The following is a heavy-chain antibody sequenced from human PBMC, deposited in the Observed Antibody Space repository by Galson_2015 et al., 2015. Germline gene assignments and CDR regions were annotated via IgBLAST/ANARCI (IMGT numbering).Heavy chain of an antibody. D-gene: IGHD3-10*01. CDR2: IWYDGSNK. J-gene: IGHJ6*02. V-gene: IGHV3-33*01. CDR3: AREAGFGELSYCYSGMDV. Sequence: SLRLSCAASGFTFSSYGMHWVRQAPGKGLEWVAVIWYDGSNKYYADSVKGRFTISRDNSKNTLYLQMNSLRAEDTAVYYCAREAGFGELSYCYSGMDVWGQGTPVPVSS. CDR1: GFTFSSYG.